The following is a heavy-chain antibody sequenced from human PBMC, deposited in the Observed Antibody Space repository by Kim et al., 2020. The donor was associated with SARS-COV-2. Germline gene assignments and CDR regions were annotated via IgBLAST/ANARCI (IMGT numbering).Heavy chain of an antibody. D-gene: IGHD3-3*01. V-gene: IGHV1-2*02. CDR3: ARSYDFWSGYCSQFDY. J-gene: IGHJ4*02. CDR2: INPNSGGT. Sequence: ASVKVSCKASGYTFTGYYMHWVRQAPGQGLEWMGWINPNSGGTNYAQKFQGRVTMTRDTSISTAYMELSRLRSDDTAVYYCARSYDFWSGYCSQFDYWGQGTLVTVSS. CDR1: GYTFTGYY.